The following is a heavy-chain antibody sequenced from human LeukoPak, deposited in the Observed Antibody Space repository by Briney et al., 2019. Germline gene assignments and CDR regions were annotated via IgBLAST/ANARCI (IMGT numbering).Heavy chain of an antibody. V-gene: IGHV4-59*02. CDR2: VYYSGST. D-gene: IGHD2-15*01. J-gene: IGHJ4*02. CDR1: GGSVSGYY. Sequence: SETLSLTCVVSGGSVSGYYWGWIRQPPGRGLEWIGYVYYSGSTNYNPSFKSRITISVDTSRNQFSLQLSSVTAADTAVYYCARIHRYCSGGACYVLDNWGQGTLVAVSS. CDR3: ARIHRYCSGGACYVLDN.